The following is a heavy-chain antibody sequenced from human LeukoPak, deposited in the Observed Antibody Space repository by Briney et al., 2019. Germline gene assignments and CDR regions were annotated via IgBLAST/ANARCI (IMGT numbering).Heavy chain of an antibody. CDR2: ISSSGSYI. J-gene: IGHJ4*02. V-gene: IGHV3-21*01. Sequence: GGSLRLSCAASGFTFSSYSMNWVRQAPGKGLEWVSSISSSGSYIYYADSVKGRFTTSRDNAKNSLYLQMNSLRAEDTAVYYCARAGYDTLTGYYSSVYWGQGTLVTVSS. D-gene: IGHD3-9*01. CDR3: ARAGYDTLTGYYSSVY. CDR1: GFTFSSYS.